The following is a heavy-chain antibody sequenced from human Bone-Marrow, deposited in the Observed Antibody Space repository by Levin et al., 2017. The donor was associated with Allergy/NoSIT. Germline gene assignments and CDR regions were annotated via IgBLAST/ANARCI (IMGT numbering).Heavy chain of an antibody. CDR3: AGYDTSGYHSPFDY. D-gene: IGHD3-22*01. Sequence: GASVKVSCAASGLIFSNYAMNWVRQAPGKGLEWVSQISGSGSNTHYADSVRGRFTFPRDNSNNTVYLQMNSLRADDTAVCYCAGYDTSGYHSPFDYWGQGTLVTVSS. V-gene: IGHV3-23*01. CDR2: ISGSGSNT. CDR1: GLIFSNYA. J-gene: IGHJ4*02.